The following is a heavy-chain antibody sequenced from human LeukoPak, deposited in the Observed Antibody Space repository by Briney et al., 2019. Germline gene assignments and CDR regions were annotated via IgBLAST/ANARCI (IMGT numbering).Heavy chain of an antibody. V-gene: IGHV5-51*01. Sequence: GESLKISCKGSGYTFTDYWIGWVRQMPGKCLEGMGIIYPGDSDTRYSPSFQGQVTISADRSISTAYLQWSSLKASDAAMYYCAREISYASGKGIDYWGQGTLVTVSS. CDR1: GYTFTDYW. CDR3: AREISYASGKGIDY. D-gene: IGHD3-10*01. CDR2: IYPGDSDT. J-gene: IGHJ4*02.